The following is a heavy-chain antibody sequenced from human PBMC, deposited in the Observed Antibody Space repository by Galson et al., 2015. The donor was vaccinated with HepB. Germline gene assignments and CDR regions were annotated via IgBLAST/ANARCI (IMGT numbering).Heavy chain of an antibody. D-gene: IGHD3-22*01. CDR1: GFSFSSHA. Sequence: SLRLSCAGSGFSFSSHAMSWVRQAPGKGLEWVSAISGSGGVTYYADSVKGRFSISRDNSKNTLYVQMNGLRAEDTGVYYCAKNSSDYFAMDAWGQGTTVTVSS. V-gene: IGHV3-23*01. CDR3: AKNSSDYFAMDA. J-gene: IGHJ6*02. CDR2: ISGSGGVT.